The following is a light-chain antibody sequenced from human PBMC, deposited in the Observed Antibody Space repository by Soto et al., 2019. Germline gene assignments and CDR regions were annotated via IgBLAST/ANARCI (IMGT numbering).Light chain of an antibody. CDR2: GAS. Sequence: PGARATLSCRASQSVSSNLAWYQQKPGQAPRLLISGASSRATGIPDRFSGSGSGTDFTLTISRLEPEDFAVYYCQQYGNSPITFGQGTQLEIK. CDR3: QQYGNSPIT. CDR1: QSVSSN. V-gene: IGKV3-20*01. J-gene: IGKJ5*01.